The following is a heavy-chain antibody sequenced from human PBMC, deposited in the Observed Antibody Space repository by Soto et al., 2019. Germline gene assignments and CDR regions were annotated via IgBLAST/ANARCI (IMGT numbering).Heavy chain of an antibody. V-gene: IGHV4-34*01. CDR1: GGSFSGYY. Sequence: SETLSLTCAVYGGSFSGYYWSWIRQPPGKGLEWIGEINHSGSTNYNPSLKSRVTISVDTSKNQFSLKLSSVTAADTAVYYCARGLGCSSTSCYNYYYYYMNVGGKGTTVTAS. CDR3: ARGLGCSSTSCYNYYYYYMNV. CDR2: INHSGST. J-gene: IGHJ6*03. D-gene: IGHD2-2*02.